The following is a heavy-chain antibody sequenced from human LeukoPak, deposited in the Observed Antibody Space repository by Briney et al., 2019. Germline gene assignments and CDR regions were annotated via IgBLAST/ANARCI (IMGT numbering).Heavy chain of an antibody. Sequence: GASVKVSCKASGYTFTGYYMHWVRQAPGHGLEWMGWINPNSGGTNYAQKFQGRVTMTRDTSISTAYMELSRLRSDDTAVYYCARGREIAAAGTPRYWGQGTLVTVSS. CDR1: GYTFTGYY. V-gene: IGHV1-2*02. J-gene: IGHJ4*02. CDR3: ARGREIAAAGTPRY. CDR2: INPNSGGT. D-gene: IGHD6-13*01.